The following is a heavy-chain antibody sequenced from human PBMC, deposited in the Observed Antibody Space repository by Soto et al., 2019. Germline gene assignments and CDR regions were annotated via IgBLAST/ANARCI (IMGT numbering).Heavy chain of an antibody. D-gene: IGHD1-26*01. J-gene: IGHJ4*02. CDR1: GGTFSSYS. V-gene: IGHV1-69*13. CDR2: IIPIFGTA. CDR3: ARSRREALPAYFDY. Sequence: SVKVSCKASGGTFSSYSISWVRQAPGQGLEWMGGIIPIFGTANYAQKFQGRVTITADESTSTAYMELSSLRSEDTAVYYCARSRREALPAYFDYWGQGTLVTVSS.